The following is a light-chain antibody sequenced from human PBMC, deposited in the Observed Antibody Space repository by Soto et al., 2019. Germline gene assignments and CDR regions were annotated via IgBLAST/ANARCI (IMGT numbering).Light chain of an antibody. CDR1: SSNIGTNT. Sequence: QSVLTQPPSASGTPGQRVTISCSGSSSNIGTNTVNWYQQLPGTAPKLLIYNDNQRPSGVPDRFSGSQSGTSGSLAISGLQSEEEADYYCASWDDSLNGHVGFGGVTKVTVL. V-gene: IGLV1-44*01. J-gene: IGLJ2*01. CDR2: NDN. CDR3: ASWDDSLNGHVG.